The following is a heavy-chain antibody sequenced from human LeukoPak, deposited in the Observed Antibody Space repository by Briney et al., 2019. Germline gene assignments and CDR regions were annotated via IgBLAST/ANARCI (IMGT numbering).Heavy chain of an antibody. CDR1: GGSISSYY. Sequence: PSETLSLTCTVSGGSISSYYWSWIRQPPGKGLEWIGYIYYSGSTNYNPSLKSRVTISVDTSKNQFSLKLSSVTAADTAVYYCARDGDDYIGWFDSWGQGTLVTVSS. V-gene: IGHV4-59*12. CDR2: IYYSGST. D-gene: IGHD2-21*01. CDR3: ARDGDDYIGWFDS. J-gene: IGHJ5*01.